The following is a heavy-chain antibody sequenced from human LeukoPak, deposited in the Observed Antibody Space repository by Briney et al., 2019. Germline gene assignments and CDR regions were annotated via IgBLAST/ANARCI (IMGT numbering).Heavy chain of an antibody. CDR3: AKSDFIVVVPAAMYY. D-gene: IGHD2-2*01. V-gene: IGHV3-23*01. Sequence: GESLRLSCAAPGFTFSSYAMSWVRQAPGKGLEWVSAISGSGGSTYYADSVKGRFTISRDNSKNTLYLQMNRLRAEDTAVYYCAKSDFIVVVPAAMYYWGQGTLVTVSS. CDR1: GFTFSSYA. CDR2: ISGSGGST. J-gene: IGHJ4*02.